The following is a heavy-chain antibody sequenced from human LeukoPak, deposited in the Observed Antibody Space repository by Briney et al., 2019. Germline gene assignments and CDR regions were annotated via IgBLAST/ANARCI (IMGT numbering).Heavy chain of an antibody. D-gene: IGHD5-24*01. Sequence: ASVKVPCKASGYTFSSYAIHWVRQAPGQRLEWMGWINAGTGQTKYSQKFQRRVTITRDTSASTAYMELSSLRSEDTAVYSCARAGVVEMATIGFDYWGLGTLVTVSS. J-gene: IGHJ4*02. CDR3: ARAGVVEMATIGFDY. CDR1: GYTFSSYA. V-gene: IGHV1-3*01. CDR2: INAGTGQT.